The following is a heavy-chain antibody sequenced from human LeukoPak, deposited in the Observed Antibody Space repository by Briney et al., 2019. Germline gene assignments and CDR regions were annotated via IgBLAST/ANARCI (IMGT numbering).Heavy chain of an antibody. CDR2: IYYSGST. V-gene: IGHV4-39*07. CDR3: ARCGYGDDYFDY. CDR1: GGSISSISYY. Sequence: SETLSLTCTVSGGSISSISYYWGWIRQPPGKGLEWIGNIYYSGSTYYNPSLKSRVTISVDTSKNQFSLKLSSVTAADTAVYYCARCGYGDDYFDYWGQGTLVTVSS. D-gene: IGHD4-17*01. J-gene: IGHJ4*02.